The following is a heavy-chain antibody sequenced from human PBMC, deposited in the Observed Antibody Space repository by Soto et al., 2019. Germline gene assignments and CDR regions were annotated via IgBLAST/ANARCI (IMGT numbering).Heavy chain of an antibody. CDR3: TRHLPHHYDSSGYFDY. J-gene: IGHJ4*02. CDR2: IFYSGRT. D-gene: IGHD3-22*01. V-gene: IGHV4-39*01. CDR1: DGSISTSSYY. Sequence: QLQMQEPGPGLVKPSETLSLTCTVSDGSISTSSYYWGWIRQSPGKGLEWIGTIFYSGRTYYNPSLESRVTLSVDTSKNQFTLYLTSVTAADTAMYYCTRHLPHHYDSSGYFDYWGQGTMVTVSS.